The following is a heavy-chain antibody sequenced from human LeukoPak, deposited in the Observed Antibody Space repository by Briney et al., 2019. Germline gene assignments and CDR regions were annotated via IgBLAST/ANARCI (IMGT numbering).Heavy chain of an antibody. V-gene: IGHV3-23*01. CDR2: ISGGGGST. Sequence: GGSLRLSCAASGFTFTSYSMNWVRQAPGKGLEWVSTISGGGGSTYYADSVKGRFTISRDNAKNTLYLQMGSLRAEDTAVYFCARGRYYLDSWGQGTLVTVSS. CDR3: ARGRYYLDS. J-gene: IGHJ4*02. CDR1: GFTFTSYS.